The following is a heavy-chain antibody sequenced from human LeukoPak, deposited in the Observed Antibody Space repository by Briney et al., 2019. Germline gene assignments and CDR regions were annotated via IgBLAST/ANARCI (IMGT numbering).Heavy chain of an antibody. CDR3: ARATSPGIAYGSGSYFGAFDI. CDR1: GGSISSGGYY. J-gene: IGHJ3*02. D-gene: IGHD3-10*01. Sequence: PSETLSLTCTVSGGSISSGGYYWSWIRQHPGKGLEWIGYIYYSGSTYYNPSLKSRVTISVDTSKNQFSLKLSSVTAADTAVYYCARATSPGIAYGSGSYFGAFDIWGQGTMVTVSS. V-gene: IGHV4-31*03. CDR2: IYYSGST.